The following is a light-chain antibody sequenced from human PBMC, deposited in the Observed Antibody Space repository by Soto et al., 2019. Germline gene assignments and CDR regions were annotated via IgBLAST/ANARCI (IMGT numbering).Light chain of an antibody. V-gene: IGKV1-5*01. J-gene: IGKJ1*01. CDR2: DAS. CDR1: QSISSW. Sequence: DIQMTQSPATLSASVGDRVTITCRASQSISSWLAWYQQKPGKVPKLLIDDASSLESGVPSRFSGSGSGTEFTLTISSLQPDDFATYYCQQYNTYPSTFGQGTKVDIK. CDR3: QQYNTYPST.